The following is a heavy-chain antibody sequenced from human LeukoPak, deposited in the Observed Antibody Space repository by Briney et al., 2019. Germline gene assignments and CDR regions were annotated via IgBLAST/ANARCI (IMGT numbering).Heavy chain of an antibody. D-gene: IGHD2-8*02. CDR3: ATYRQVLLPFES. CDR2: IFPSGGEI. V-gene: IGHV3-23*01. Sequence: GGTLRLSCAATGFTFSTFAMIWVRQSPGKGLEWVSSIFPSGGEIHYADSVRGRFTISRDNSKSTLSLQMNSLRVEDTAIYYCATYRQVLLPFESWGQGTLVTVSS. J-gene: IGHJ4*02. CDR1: GFTFSTFA.